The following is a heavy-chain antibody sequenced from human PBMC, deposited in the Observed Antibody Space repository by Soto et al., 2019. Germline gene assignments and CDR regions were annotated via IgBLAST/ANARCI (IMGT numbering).Heavy chain of an antibody. Sequence: GGSLRLSCAASGFTVSSNYMSWVRQAPGKGLEWVSVIYSGGSTYYADSVKGRFTISRDNSKNTLYLQMNSLRAEDTAVYYCARDPEKEGWFDPWGQGTLVTVSS. CDR3: ARDPEKEGWFDP. CDR1: GFTVSSNY. J-gene: IGHJ5*02. CDR2: IYSGGST. V-gene: IGHV3-53*01.